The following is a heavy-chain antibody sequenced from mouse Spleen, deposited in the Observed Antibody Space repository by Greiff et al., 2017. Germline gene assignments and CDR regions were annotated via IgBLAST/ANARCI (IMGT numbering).Heavy chain of an antibody. D-gene: IGHD2-1*01. V-gene: IGHV3-6*01. J-gene: IGHJ4*01. CDR1: GYSITSGYY. CDR3: ARVSGNYGYYAMDY. CDR2: ISYDGSN. Sequence: VQLKESGPGLVKPSQSLSLTCSVTGYSITSGYYWNWIRQFPGNKLEWMGYISYDGSNNYNPSLKNRISITRDTSKNQFFLKLNSVTTEDTATYYCARVSGNYGYYAMDYWGQGTSVTVSS.